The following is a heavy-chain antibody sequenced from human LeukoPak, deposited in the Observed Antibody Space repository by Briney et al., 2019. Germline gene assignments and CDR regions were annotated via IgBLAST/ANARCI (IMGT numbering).Heavy chain of an antibody. D-gene: IGHD2-15*01. CDR3: ARAVHCSGGSCYFDY. V-gene: IGHV4-59*01. CDR2: MHYSGST. Sequence: PSETLSLTCSVSGGSISSYYWSWIRQPPGKGLEWIGYMHYSGSTNYNPSLKSRVTISLNTSKNQFSLKLSSVTAADTAVYYCARAVHCSGGSCYFDYWGQGTLVTVSS. CDR1: GGSISSYY. J-gene: IGHJ4*02.